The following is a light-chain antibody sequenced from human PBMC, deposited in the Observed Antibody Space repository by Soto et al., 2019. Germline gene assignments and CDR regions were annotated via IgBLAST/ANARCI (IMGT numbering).Light chain of an antibody. J-gene: IGKJ1*01. CDR1: QSISSW. CDR3: QQYHSYWT. Sequence: DIQLTQSPSTLSASVGDRVTLTCRASQSISSWLAWYQQKPGKAPRLLIYDASNLETGVPARFSGSGSGTEFTLTISSLQPEDFATYYCQQYHSYWTFGQGTKGDIK. CDR2: DAS. V-gene: IGKV1-5*01.